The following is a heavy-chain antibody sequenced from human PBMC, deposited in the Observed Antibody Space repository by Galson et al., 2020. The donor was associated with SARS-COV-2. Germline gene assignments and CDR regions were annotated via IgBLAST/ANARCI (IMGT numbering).Heavy chain of an antibody. CDR1: VGSFSGFS. D-gene: IGHD3-3*01. Sequence: ETSETLSLTCAVYVGSFSGFSWSWVRQSPGKGLEWIGSIYYSGSTYYNPSLKSRVTISVDTSKNQFSLKLSSVTAADTAVYYCARHQFRFLDWGQGTLVTVSS. J-gene: IGHJ4*02. CDR3: ARHQFRFLD. V-gene: IGHV4-34*01. CDR2: IYYSGST.